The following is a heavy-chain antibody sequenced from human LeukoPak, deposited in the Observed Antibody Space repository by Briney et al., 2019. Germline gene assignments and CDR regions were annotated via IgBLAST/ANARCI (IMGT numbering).Heavy chain of an antibody. V-gene: IGHV3-7*01. D-gene: IGHD4-23*01. CDR1: GCTFSSYW. Sequence: GGSLRLSCAASGCTFSSYWMSWVRQAPGKGLEWVANIKQDGSERYYVDSVKGRFTISRDNAKNSLYLQMNSLRAEDTAVYYCARANYGGNSAVDYWGQGTLVTVSS. J-gene: IGHJ4*02. CDR2: IKQDGSER. CDR3: ARANYGGNSAVDY.